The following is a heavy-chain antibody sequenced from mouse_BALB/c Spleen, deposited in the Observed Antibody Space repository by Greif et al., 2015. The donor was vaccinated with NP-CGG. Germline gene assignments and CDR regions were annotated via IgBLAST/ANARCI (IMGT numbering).Heavy chain of an antibody. D-gene: IGHD2-3*01. Sequence: EVKLVESGGGLVQPGGSLRLSCATSGFTFTDYYMSWVRQPPGKALEWLGFIRNKANGYTTEYRASVKGRFTIPRDNSQSILYLQMNTLRAEDSATYYCARGDGYYWFAYWGQGTLVTVSA. CDR1: GFTFTDYY. CDR3: ARGDGYYWFAY. CDR2: IRNKANGYTT. V-gene: IGHV7-3*02. J-gene: IGHJ3*01.